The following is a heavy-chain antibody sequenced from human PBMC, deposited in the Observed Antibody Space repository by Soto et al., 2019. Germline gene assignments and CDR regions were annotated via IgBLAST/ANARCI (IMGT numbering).Heavy chain of an antibody. D-gene: IGHD2-2*03. V-gene: IGHV1-3*01. J-gene: IGHJ4*02. CDR3: VRCVVVLGIVVVPAAREPFDY. CDR1: GYTFTSYA. Sequence: ASVKVSCKASGYTFTSYAMHWVRQAPGQRLEWMGWINAGNGNTKYSQKFQGRVTITRDTSASTAYIELSSLRSEDTAVYYCVRCVVVLGIVVVPAAREPFDYWGQGTLVTVSS. CDR2: INAGNGNT.